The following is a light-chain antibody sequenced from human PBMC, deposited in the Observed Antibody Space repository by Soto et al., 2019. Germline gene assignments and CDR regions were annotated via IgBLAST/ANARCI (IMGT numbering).Light chain of an antibody. CDR2: GAS. J-gene: IGKJ1*01. CDR1: QSVSSN. Sequence: EIVMTQSPATLSVSPGERAALSCRASQSVSSNLAWYQQKPGQAPRLLIFGASTRATGIPARFSGSASGTEFTLTISSLQSEDFAVYYCQQYNNLPLTFGQGTKVEIK. CDR3: QQYNNLPLT. V-gene: IGKV3-15*01.